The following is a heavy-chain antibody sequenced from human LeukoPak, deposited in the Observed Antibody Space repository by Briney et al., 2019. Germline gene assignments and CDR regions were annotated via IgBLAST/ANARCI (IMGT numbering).Heavy chain of an antibody. Sequence: ASVKVSCKASGYTFTSYAMHWVRRAPGQRLEWMGWINAGNGDTKFSQKFQGRVTIARDTSASTAYMELSSLRSEDTAVYYCARDRGGTGDFDYWGQGTLVTVSS. CDR3: ARDRGGTGDFDY. CDR2: INAGNGDT. J-gene: IGHJ4*02. D-gene: IGHD1-1*01. CDR1: GYTFTSYA. V-gene: IGHV1-3*01.